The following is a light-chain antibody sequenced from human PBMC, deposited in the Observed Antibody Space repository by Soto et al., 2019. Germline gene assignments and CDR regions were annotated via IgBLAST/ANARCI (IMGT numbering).Light chain of an antibody. J-gene: IGLJ1*01. CDR1: SSNVGSYNY. CDR2: DVS. V-gene: IGLV2-11*01. CDR3: CSYAGSYTYV. Sequence: QSALTQPPSVSGSPGQSVTISCTGTSSNVGSYNYVSWYQQHPGKAPKLMLYDVSKRPSGVPDRFSGSKSGNTASLTISGLQAEDEADYYCCSYAGSYTYVFGTGTKLTV.